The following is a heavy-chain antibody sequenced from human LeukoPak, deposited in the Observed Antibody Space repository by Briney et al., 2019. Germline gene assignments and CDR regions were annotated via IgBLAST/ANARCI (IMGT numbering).Heavy chain of an antibody. CDR3: ARGYSSGWYPNYMDV. D-gene: IGHD6-19*01. CDR2: ISGSGGST. J-gene: IGHJ6*03. Sequence: PGGSLRLSCAASGFTFSSYAMSWVRQAPGKGLEWVSAISGSGGSTFYADSVKGRFTISRDNSKNTLYLHMNSLRAEDTALYYCARGYSSGWYPNYMDVWGKGTTDTVSS. CDR1: GFTFSSYA. V-gene: IGHV3-23*01.